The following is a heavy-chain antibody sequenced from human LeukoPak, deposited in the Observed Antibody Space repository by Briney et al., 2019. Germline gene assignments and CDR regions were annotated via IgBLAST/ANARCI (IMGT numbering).Heavy chain of an antibody. D-gene: IGHD6-13*01. CDR2: IRYDGSNK. CDR1: GFTFSSYG. CDR3: AKGGLYEAAAGTY. Sequence: GGSLRLSCAASGFTFSSYGMHWVRQAPGKGLEWVAFIRYDGSNKYYADSVKGRFTISRDNSKNTLYLQMNSLRAEDTAVYYCAKGGLYEAAAGTYWGQGTLVTVSS. V-gene: IGHV3-30*02. J-gene: IGHJ4*02.